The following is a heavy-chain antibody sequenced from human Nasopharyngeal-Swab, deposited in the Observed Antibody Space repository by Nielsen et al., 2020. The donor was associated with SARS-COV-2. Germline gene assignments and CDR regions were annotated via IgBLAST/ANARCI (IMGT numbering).Heavy chain of an antibody. D-gene: IGHD6-19*01. CDR3: VASQRLADMAVAGYFDY. V-gene: IGHV4-59*03. Sequence: SETLSLTCTVSGGSISSYYWSWIRQPPGKGLEWIGYIYYSGSTNYNPSLKSRVSMSVDTSKSQVSLKLASVTAADTAVYYCVASQRLADMAVAGYFDYWGQGTLVTVSS. CDR1: GGSISSYY. CDR2: IYYSGST. J-gene: IGHJ4*02.